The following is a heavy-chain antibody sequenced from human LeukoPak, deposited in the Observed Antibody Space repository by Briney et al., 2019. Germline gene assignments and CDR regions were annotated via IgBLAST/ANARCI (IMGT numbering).Heavy chain of an antibody. CDR2: IKQDGSEK. Sequence: GGSLRLSCAASGFTFGSYWMSWVRQAPGKGLEWVANIKQDGSEKYYADSVKGRFTISRDNAKNSLYLQMNSLRAEDTAVYYCARGANIGYCSSTSCYQYYYYMDVWGKGTTVTVSS. J-gene: IGHJ6*03. D-gene: IGHD2-2*01. CDR1: GFTFGSYW. CDR3: ARGANIGYCSSTSCYQYYYYMDV. V-gene: IGHV3-7*01.